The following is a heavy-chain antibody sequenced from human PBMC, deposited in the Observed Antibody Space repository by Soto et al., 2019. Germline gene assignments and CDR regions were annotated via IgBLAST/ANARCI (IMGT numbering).Heavy chain of an antibody. CDR2: INPNSGGT. D-gene: IGHD1-26*01. V-gene: IGHV1-2*02. J-gene: IGHJ4*02. CDR1: GYTFTGYY. Sequence: ASVKVSCKASGYTFTGYYMHWVRQAPGQGLEWMGWINPNSGGTNYAQKFQGRVTMTRDTSISTAYMELSRLRSDDTAVYYCARGIVGATTWLDYWGQGTLVTVSS. CDR3: ARGIVGATTWLDY.